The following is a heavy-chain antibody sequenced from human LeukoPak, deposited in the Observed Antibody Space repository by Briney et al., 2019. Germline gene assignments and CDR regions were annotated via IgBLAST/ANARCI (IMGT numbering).Heavy chain of an antibody. CDR3: ATSGEHWDGFDF. V-gene: IGHV3-15*01. Sequence: GGSLRLSCAASGLTFNKAWMSWVRQAPGKGLEWIGRIKSRSYGGTTGYAAPVKGRFTISRDDSKNTLYLQMNSLKTEDTAVYYCATSGEHWDGFDFWGQGTLVTVSS. CDR2: IKSRSYGGTT. J-gene: IGHJ4*02. D-gene: IGHD1-1*01. CDR1: GLTFNKAW.